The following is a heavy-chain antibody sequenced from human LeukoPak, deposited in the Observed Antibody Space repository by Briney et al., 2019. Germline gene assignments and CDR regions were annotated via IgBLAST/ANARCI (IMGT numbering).Heavy chain of an antibody. V-gene: IGHV3-30*18. J-gene: IGHJ4*02. CDR2: ISYDGGNK. CDR3: AKDSRRFFWDFDY. D-gene: IGHD3-3*01. Sequence: PGGSLRLSCAASGFTFSSSAMSWVRQAPGKGLEWVAVISYDGGNKYYADSVKGRFTISRDNSKNTLYLQMNSLRAEDTAVYYCAKDSRRFFWDFDYWGQGTLVTVSS. CDR1: GFTFSSSA.